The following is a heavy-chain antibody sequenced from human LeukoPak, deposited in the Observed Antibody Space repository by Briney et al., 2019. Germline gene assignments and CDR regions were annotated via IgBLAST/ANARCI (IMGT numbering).Heavy chain of an antibody. CDR3: ARVGGFGQVDY. D-gene: IGHD3-10*01. J-gene: IGHJ4*02. CDR1: GFTFDDYA. CDR2: ISWNSGSI. Sequence: PGGSLRLSCAASGFTFDDYAMHWVRQAPGKGLEWVSGISWNSGSIGYADSVKGRFTISRDNAKNSLYLQMNSLRAEDTALYYCARVGGFGQVDYWGQGTLVTVSS. V-gene: IGHV3-9*01.